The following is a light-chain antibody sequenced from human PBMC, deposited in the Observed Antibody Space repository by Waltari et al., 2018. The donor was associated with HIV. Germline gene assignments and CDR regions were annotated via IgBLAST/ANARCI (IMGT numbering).Light chain of an antibody. Sequence: QSALTQPASVSGSPGQSITISCTGTNSAIGTYNYVSWYQQHPGTSPKLIIYEVNTRPSVVSTRCSVSKSGNTASLIISELQAEDEADYFCSSYASTRSLIFGGGTELTVL. CDR2: EVN. CDR1: NSAIGTYNY. CDR3: SSYASTRSLI. V-gene: IGLV2-14*03. J-gene: IGLJ2*01.